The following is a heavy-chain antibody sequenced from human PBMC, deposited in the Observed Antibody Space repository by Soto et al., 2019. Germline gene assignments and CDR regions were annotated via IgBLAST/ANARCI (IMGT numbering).Heavy chain of an antibody. Sequence: EVQLVESGGGLVQPGGSLRLSCAASGFTVSGNYMSWVRQAPGQGPEWVSVIYAAGSTYYIDSVNGRFTISRDNSKNTLYLQMNSLRAEDTAVYYCASDIFKTGATGVFDIWGQGTRVTVSS. CDR1: GFTVSGNY. D-gene: IGHD1-1*01. CDR3: ASDIFKTGATGVFDI. CDR2: IYAAGST. J-gene: IGHJ3*02. V-gene: IGHV3-66*01.